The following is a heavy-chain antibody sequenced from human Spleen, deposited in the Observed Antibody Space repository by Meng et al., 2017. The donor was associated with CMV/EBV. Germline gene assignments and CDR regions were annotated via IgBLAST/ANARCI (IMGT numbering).Heavy chain of an antibody. Sequence: LSCAASRFFFSDYYMSWIRQAPGNGLEWVAYISSRGSTIEYVDSVRGRFTISRDNTKNSLDLQMRSLRAEDTAIYYCARGLILNNWGQGALVTVSS. J-gene: IGHJ4*02. CDR1: RFFFSDYY. V-gene: IGHV3-11*04. CDR2: ISSRGSTI. CDR3: ARGLILNN. D-gene: IGHD2-15*01.